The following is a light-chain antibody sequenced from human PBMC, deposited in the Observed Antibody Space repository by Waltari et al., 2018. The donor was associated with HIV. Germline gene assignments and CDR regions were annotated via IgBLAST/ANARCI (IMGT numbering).Light chain of an antibody. CDR2: CSS. CDR3: QQYYSTPRT. V-gene: IGKV4-1*01. CDR1: QKILLSSTNKNY. J-gene: IGKJ1*01. Sequence: DIVLTQSPDSLSVSRGVRPTMNCKSSQKILLSSTNKNYLSWYQQTPGQPPRLLIYCSSSREAGVPERFTGSEYGTNFTLTISRLQADDVAVYFCQQYYSTPRTFGQGTKV.